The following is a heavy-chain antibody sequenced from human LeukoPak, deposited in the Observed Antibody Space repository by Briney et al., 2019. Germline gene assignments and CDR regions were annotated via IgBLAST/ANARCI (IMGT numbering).Heavy chain of an antibody. CDR3: ARGSRDSYYYYYYGMDV. J-gene: IGHJ6*02. CDR2: ISAYNGNT. CDR1: GYTFTSYG. D-gene: IGHD3/OR15-3a*01. V-gene: IGHV1-18*01. Sequence: GASVKVSCKASGYTFTSYGISWVRQAPGQGLEWMGWISAYNGNTNYAQKLQGRVTMTTDTSTSTAYMELRSLRSDDTAVYYCARGSRDSYYYYYYGMDVWGQGTTVTVS.